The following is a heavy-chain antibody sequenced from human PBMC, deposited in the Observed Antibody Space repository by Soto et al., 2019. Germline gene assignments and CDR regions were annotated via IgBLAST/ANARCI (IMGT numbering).Heavy chain of an antibody. CDR2: IYYSGST. CDR3: ASFSISAADSDVFDF. V-gene: IGHV4-30-4*01. CDR1: GGSIRSGDYY. J-gene: IGHJ1*01. D-gene: IGHD6-13*01. Sequence: PSENLSHTCTVSGGSIRSGDYYWSWIRQPPGKGLEWIGYIYYSGSTYYNPSLKSRVTISVDTSKNQFSLKLSSVTAADTAVYYCASFSISAADSDVFDFCGQGSLVTASS.